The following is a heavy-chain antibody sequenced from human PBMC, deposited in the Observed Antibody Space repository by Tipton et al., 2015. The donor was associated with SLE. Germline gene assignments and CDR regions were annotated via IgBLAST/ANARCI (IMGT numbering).Heavy chain of an antibody. Sequence: TLSLTCTVSGGSISSGSYYWTWIRQPAGKGLEWIGRIYTSGSTHYNPSLKSRVTISLDTSKNQFSLNLSSVTASDTAVYFCTRAEFSSNWYMYWHFDLWGRGTLVTVSS. D-gene: IGHD6-13*01. J-gene: IGHJ2*01. CDR1: GGSISSGSYY. V-gene: IGHV4-61*02. CDR2: IYTSGST. CDR3: TRAEFSSNWYMYWHFDL.